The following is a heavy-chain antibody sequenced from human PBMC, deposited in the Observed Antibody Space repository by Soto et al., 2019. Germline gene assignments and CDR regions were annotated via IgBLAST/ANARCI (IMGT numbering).Heavy chain of an antibody. D-gene: IGHD1-26*01. CDR1: GYTFTSYD. J-gene: IGHJ6*03. Sequence: ASVKVSCKASGYTFTSYDINWVRQATGQGFEWMGWMNPNSGNTGYAQKFQGRVTMTRNTSISTAYMELSSLRSEDTAVYYCARGLLLGPYYYYYYMDVWGKGTTVTVSS. CDR3: ARGLLLGPYYYYYYMDV. V-gene: IGHV1-8*01. CDR2: MNPNSGNT.